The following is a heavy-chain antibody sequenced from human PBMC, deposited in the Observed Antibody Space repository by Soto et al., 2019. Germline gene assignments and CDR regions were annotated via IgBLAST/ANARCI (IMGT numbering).Heavy chain of an antibody. CDR1: GGTHNNYA. CDR3: TLWWEAVRYQCYVLEV. V-gene: IGHV1-69*06. CDR2: IIPIFATV. J-gene: IGHJ6*02. Sequence: QVQLLQSGSEVRKPGSSVKVSCKASGGTHNNYAFTWVRQARGQGLEWVGGIIPIFATVVYAQRFEGRVTISPDKSTSTAYMELSNLCLEDTAVYYCTLWWEAVRYQCYVLEVWGQGTAITVSS. D-gene: IGHD1-26*01.